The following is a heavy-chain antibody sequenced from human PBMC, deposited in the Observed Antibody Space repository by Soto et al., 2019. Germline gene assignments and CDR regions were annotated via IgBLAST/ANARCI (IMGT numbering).Heavy chain of an antibody. D-gene: IGHD5-18*01. CDR3: ARGFYVDTAMVEDY. J-gene: IGHJ4*02. CDR2: IYYSGST. CDR1: GGSISSGGYY. Sequence: VQLQESGPGLVKPSQTLSLTCTVSGGSISSGGYYWSWIRQHPGKGLEWIGYIYYSGSTYYNPSLKSRVTISVDTSKNQFSLKLSSVTAADTDVYYCARGFYVDTAMVEDYWGQGTLVTVSS. V-gene: IGHV4-31*03.